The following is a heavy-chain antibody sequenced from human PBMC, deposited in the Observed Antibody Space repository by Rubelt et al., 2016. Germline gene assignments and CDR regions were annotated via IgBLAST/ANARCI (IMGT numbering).Heavy chain of an antibody. CDR2: IYYSGST. V-gene: IGHV4-39*02. CDR1: GGSISSSSYY. CDR3: ARDNYSSRDY. Sequence: QLQLQESGPGLVKPSETLSLTCTVSGGSISSSSYYWGWIRQPPGKGLEWIGSIYYSGSTYYNPALKGRATIAVDKSKNLFSLRLSLVTAAETAVYYCARDNYSSRDYWGQGTLVTVSS. D-gene: IGHD6-13*01. J-gene: IGHJ4*02.